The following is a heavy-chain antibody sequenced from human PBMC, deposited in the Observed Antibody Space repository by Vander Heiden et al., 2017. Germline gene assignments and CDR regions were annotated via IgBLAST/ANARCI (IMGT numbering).Heavy chain of an antibody. CDR3: VRYGDYVGAY. J-gene: IGHJ4*02. CDR2: MYYTGST. CDR1: GDSVNSGRYY. V-gene: IGHV4-61*01. D-gene: IGHD4-17*01. Sequence: QVQLQESGPGLVKPSETLSLTCTVSGDSVNSGRYYWSWRRQPPGKGLEWIGYMYYTGSTNYNPSLKSRVTISVDTSKNQYSLKLNSMTAEDTAVYYCVRYGDYVGAYWGQGTLVTVSS.